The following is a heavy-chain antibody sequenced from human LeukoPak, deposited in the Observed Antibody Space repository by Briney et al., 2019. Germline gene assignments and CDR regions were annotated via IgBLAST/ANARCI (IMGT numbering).Heavy chain of an antibody. Sequence: PGGSLRLSCAASGFTFNSYAMNWVRQAPGKGLEWVSGISGSGGRTYYADSVKGRFTICRDNSKNTLYLQMNSLRAEDTAVYYCAKDRYYGSGSYYKPYYFDSWGPGTLVTVSS. J-gene: IGHJ4*02. CDR2: ISGSGGRT. CDR1: GFTFNSYA. D-gene: IGHD3-10*01. V-gene: IGHV3-23*01. CDR3: AKDRYYGSGSYYKPYYFDS.